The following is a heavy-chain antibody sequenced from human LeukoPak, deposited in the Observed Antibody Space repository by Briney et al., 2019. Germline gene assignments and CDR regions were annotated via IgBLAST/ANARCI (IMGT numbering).Heavy chain of an antibody. V-gene: IGHV3-23*01. D-gene: IGHD3-10*01. CDR3: AKGSRSSRPYYFDF. J-gene: IGHJ4*02. CDR1: GFTFNKYA. CDR2: ITGSGDDT. Sequence: GSLRLSCTASGFTFNKYALSWVRQAPGKGLEWVSAITGSGDDTYHADSVKGRFTISRDNSQNTLYLQMNSLRAEDTAIYYCAKGSRSSRPYYFDFWGQEILVTVSS.